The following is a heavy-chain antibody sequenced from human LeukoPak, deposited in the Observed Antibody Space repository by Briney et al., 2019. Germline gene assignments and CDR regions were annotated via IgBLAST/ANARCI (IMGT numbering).Heavy chain of an antibody. J-gene: IGHJ5*02. CDR1: GFTFSSYS. CDR2: ISGSSSYI. CDR3: ARDSYDILTNPPDH. Sequence: PGGSLRLSCAASGFTFSSYSMNWVRQAPGKGLEWVSSISGSSSYIYYADSVKGRFTISRDNAKNSLYLQMNSLRAEDTAVYYCARDSYDILTNPPDHWGQGTLVTVSS. D-gene: IGHD3-9*01. V-gene: IGHV3-21*01.